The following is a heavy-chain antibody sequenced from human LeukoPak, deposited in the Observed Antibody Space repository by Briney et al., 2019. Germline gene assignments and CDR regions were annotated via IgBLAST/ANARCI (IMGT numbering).Heavy chain of an antibody. J-gene: IGHJ4*02. D-gene: IGHD6-13*01. CDR3: ARLDDRAARIAVGRSSTWSSRRGFDY. V-gene: IGHV4-4*07. CDR2: IYTSGST. CDR1: GTSISNYY. Sequence: PSETLSLTCTISGTSISNYYWSWIRRPAGKGLEWIGRIYTSGSTNYNPSLKSRVTMSVDTSKNQFSLKLNSVTAADTAVYYCARLDDRAARIAVGRSSTWSSRRGFDYWGQGTLVTVSS.